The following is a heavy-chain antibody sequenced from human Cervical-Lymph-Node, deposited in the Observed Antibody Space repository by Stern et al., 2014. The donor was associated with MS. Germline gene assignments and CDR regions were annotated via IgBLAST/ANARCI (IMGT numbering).Heavy chain of an antibody. CDR3: ARDLTSSGWYVGLDY. Sequence: VQLVQSGAEVKKPGASVKVSCKASGYTFTSYGISWVRQAPGQGLEWMGWISAYNGNTNYAQKIQGRMTMTTDTSTRKAYMELRSLRSDDTAVYYCARDLTSSGWYVGLDYWGQGTLVTVSS. D-gene: IGHD6-19*01. J-gene: IGHJ4*02. CDR1: GYTFTSYG. CDR2: ISAYNGNT. V-gene: IGHV1-18*01.